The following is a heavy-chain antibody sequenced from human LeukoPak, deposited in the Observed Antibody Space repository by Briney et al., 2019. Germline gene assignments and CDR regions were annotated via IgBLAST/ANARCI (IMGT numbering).Heavy chain of an antibody. Sequence: SETLSLTCTVSGDSISSSHYYWGWIRQSPGKGLEWIGSIYSGGETHYNPSLNSRVTIFLDTSKNRFSLNLISVTATDTAVYYCVRDYSNFVQGDWGQGTLVTVSS. CDR3: VRDYSNFVQGD. CDR2: IYSGGET. CDR1: GDSISSSHYY. D-gene: IGHD4-11*01. J-gene: IGHJ4*02. V-gene: IGHV4-39*02.